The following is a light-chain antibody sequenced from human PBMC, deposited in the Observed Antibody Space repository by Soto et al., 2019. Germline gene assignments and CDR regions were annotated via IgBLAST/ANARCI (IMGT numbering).Light chain of an antibody. Sequence: QSALTQPASVSGSPGQWVTISCTGTSSDIGTYNFVSWYQQRPGKAPKLLIFDVTRRPSVVASRFSASKAGNTASLTSAGLQDEDDVYYLCCSYQDIGGWVFGGGTKLTVL. CDR3: CSYQDIGGWV. CDR1: SSDIGTYNF. J-gene: IGLJ3*02. CDR2: DVT. V-gene: IGLV2-23*02.